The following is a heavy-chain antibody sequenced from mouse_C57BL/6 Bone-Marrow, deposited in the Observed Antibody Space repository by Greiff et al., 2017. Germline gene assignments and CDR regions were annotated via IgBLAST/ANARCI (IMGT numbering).Heavy chain of an antibody. CDR2: IDPSDSYT. CDR3: ARSDGYYGFAY. CDR1: GYTFTSYW. J-gene: IGHJ3*01. D-gene: IGHD2-3*01. Sequence: VQLQQPGAELVMPGASVKLSCKASGYTFTSYWMHWVKQRPGQGLEWIGEIDPSDSYTNYNPKFKGKSTLTVDKSSSTAYMQLSRLTSEDSAVYDCARSDGYYGFAYWGQGTLVTVSA. V-gene: IGHV1-69*01.